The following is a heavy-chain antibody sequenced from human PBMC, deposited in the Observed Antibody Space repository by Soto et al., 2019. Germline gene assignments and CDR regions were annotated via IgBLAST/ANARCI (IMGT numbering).Heavy chain of an antibody. CDR2: INPSGGST. J-gene: IGHJ5*02. Sequence: VSVKVSCKASGYTVTSYYMQWVRQAPEQGLEWMGIINPSGGSTSYAQKFQGRVTMTRDTSTSTVYMELSSLRSDDTAVFYCARGPPSYSNTWYDYFDLWGQGTLVTVSS. CDR3: ARGPPSYSNTWYDYFDL. CDR1: GYTVTSYY. V-gene: IGHV1-46*01. D-gene: IGHD6-13*01.